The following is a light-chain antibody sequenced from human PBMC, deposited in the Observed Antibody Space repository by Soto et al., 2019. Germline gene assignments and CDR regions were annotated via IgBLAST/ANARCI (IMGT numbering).Light chain of an antibody. CDR3: QQSFSTPHT. CDR2: AAS. CDR1: QSIISY. J-gene: IGKJ5*01. Sequence: DIQMTQSPSSLSASVGDRVTITCRASQSIISYLNWYQQKPGKAPKLLIYAASGVQSGVPPRFSGSGSGTDFILTISSLRPDDIATYYCQQSFSTPHTFGQGTRLEIK. V-gene: IGKV1-39*01.